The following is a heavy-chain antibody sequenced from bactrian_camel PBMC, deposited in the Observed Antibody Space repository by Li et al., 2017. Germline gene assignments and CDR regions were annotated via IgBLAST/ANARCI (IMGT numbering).Heavy chain of an antibody. V-gene: IGHV3S25*01. Sequence: LVESGGGLVQPGGSLRLSCTASGIAFSSDWLNWVRQAPGKGLEWVATISDGGDTTHYADSVKGRFTISRDNAKSTVNLRMNSLKPEDTAMYYCAKALYSGSWWVFGYWGQGTQVTVS. J-gene: IGHJ6*01. CDR3: AKALYSGSWWVFGY. D-gene: IGHD6*01. CDR1: GIAFSSDW. CDR2: ISDGGDTT.